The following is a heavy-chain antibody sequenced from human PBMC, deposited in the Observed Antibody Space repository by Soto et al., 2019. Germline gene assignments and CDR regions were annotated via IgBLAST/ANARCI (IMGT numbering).Heavy chain of an antibody. V-gene: IGHV3-23*01. CDR1: GFTFSSYA. Sequence: GGSLRLSCASSGFTFSSYAMSLVRQAPGKGLEWVSAISGSGGSTYYADSVKGRFTISRDNSKNTLYLQMNSLRAEDTAVYYCAKGGRYYYYMDVWGKGTTVTVSS. CDR2: ISGSGGST. CDR3: AKGGRYYYYMDV. J-gene: IGHJ6*03.